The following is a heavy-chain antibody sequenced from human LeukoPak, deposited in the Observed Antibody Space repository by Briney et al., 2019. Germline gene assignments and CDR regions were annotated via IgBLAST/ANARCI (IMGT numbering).Heavy chain of an antibody. CDR3: AKDRFSSWELRRSDAFDI. CDR2: ISGSGGST. V-gene: IGHV3-23*01. Sequence: GGSLRLSCAASGFTFSSYAMSWVRQAPGKGLEWVSAISGSGGSTYYADSVKGRFTISRDNSKNTLYLQMNSLRAEDTAVYYCAKDRFSSWELRRSDAFDIWGQGTMVTVSS. J-gene: IGHJ3*02. CDR1: GFTFSSYA. D-gene: IGHD1-26*01.